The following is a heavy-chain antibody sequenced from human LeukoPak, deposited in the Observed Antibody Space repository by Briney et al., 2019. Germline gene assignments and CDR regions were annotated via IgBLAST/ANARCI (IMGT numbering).Heavy chain of an antibody. V-gene: IGHV1-2*06. D-gene: IGHD2/OR15-2a*01. J-gene: IGHJ6*02. CDR2: INPNSGGT. CDR1: GYTFTGYY. Sequence: GASVKVSCKASGYTFTGYYMHWVRQAPGQGVEWMGRINPNSGGTNYAQKFQGRVTMTGDTSISTAYMELSRLRSDDTAVYYCARVEATFRQLRVMDVWGQGTTVTVSS. CDR3: ARVEATFRQLRVMDV.